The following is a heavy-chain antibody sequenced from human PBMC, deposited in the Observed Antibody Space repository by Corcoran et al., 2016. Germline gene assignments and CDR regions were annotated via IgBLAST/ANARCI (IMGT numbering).Heavy chain of an antibody. CDR1: GGSFSGYY. Sequence: QVQLQQWGAGLLKPSETLSLTCAVYGGSFSGYYWSWIRQPPGKGLEWIGEINHSGSTNYNPSLKSRVTISVDTSKNQFSLKLSSVTAADTAVYYCARVPIFGVVTKYYYYGMDVWGQGTTVTVSS. D-gene: IGHD3-3*01. J-gene: IGHJ6*02. CDR2: INHSGST. CDR3: ARVPIFGVVTKYYYYGMDV. V-gene: IGHV4-34*01.